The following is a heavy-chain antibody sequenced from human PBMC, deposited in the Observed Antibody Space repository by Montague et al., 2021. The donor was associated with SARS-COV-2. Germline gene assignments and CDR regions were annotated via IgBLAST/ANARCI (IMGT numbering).Heavy chain of an antibody. CDR3: ARRIVTYYCYFDV. CDR2: IHYSGST. CDR1: SASFDNYY. V-gene: IGHV4-59*01. J-gene: IGHJ2*01. Sequence: SETLSLTCTVSSASFDNYYWSWVRQSPGKGLEYIGYIHYSGSTNYNPSLRSRVTLSIDTSKNQFSLKLMSVTAAETAIYYCARRIVTYYCYFDVWGRGTLVTVSS. D-gene: IGHD2-15*01.